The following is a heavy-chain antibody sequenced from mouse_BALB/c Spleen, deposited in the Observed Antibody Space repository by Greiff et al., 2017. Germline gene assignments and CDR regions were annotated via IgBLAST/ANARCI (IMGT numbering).Heavy chain of an antibody. CDR2: ISSGSSTI. V-gene: IGHV5-17*02. CDR3: ARWGTTTGYAMDY. J-gene: IGHJ4*01. Sequence: EVHLVESGGGLVQPGGSRKLSCAASGFTFSSFGMHWVRQAPEKGLEWVAYISSGSSTIYYADTVKGRFTISRDNPKNTLFLQMTSLRSEDTAMYYCARWGTTTGYAMDYWGQGTSVTVSS. D-gene: IGHD1-1*01. CDR1: GFTFSSFG.